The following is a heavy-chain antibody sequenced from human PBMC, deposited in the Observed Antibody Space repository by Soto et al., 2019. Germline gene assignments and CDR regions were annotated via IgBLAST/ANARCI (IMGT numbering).Heavy chain of an antibody. J-gene: IGHJ4*02. CDR1: GYRFTTYW. Sequence: GESLKISCKGSGYRFTTYWIGWVRQMPGKGLERMGIIYPGDSDTRYSPSFQGQVTISADKSISTAYLQWSSLKASDTAMYYCARQYCISTSCYVGSDFWGQGTLVTVSS. V-gene: IGHV5-51*01. CDR2: IYPGDSDT. D-gene: IGHD2-2*01. CDR3: ARQYCISTSCYVGSDF.